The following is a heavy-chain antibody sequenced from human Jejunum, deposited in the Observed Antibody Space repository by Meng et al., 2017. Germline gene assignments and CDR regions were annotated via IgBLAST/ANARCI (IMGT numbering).Heavy chain of an antibody. J-gene: IGHJ4*02. CDR3: ARDEPDILTGYEAY. D-gene: IGHD3-9*01. CDR2: IIPIYGTA. CDR1: GVPLSSFV. V-gene: IGHV1-69*06. Sequence: SVAWVSKPVSSVKTSCKDLGVPLSSFVITWVLQAPGKGLEWMGGIIPIYGTANYAQKFQGRVTITADKATNTAYMELSSLRSEDTAIYYCARDEPDILTGYEAYWGQGTLVTVSS.